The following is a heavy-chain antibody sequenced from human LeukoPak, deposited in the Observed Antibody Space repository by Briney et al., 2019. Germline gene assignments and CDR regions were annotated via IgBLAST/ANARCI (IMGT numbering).Heavy chain of an antibody. CDR3: ARGSVYYDSSGYYPYYFDY. D-gene: IGHD3-22*01. V-gene: IGHV1-18*01. Sequence: ASVKVSCKASGYTFTSYGISWVRQAPGQGLEWMGWISAYNGNTNYAQELQGRVTMTTDTSTSTAYMELRSLRSDDTAVYYCARGSVYYDSSGYYPYYFDYWGQGTLVTVSS. CDR1: GYTFTSYG. J-gene: IGHJ4*02. CDR2: ISAYNGNT.